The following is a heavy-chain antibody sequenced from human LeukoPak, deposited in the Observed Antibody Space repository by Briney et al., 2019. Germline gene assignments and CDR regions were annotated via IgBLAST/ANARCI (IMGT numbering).Heavy chain of an antibody. J-gene: IGHJ6*03. CDR1: GGSISSYY. CDR2: IYYSGST. CDR3: ARDTRPDYGDYGGLYYYYYMDV. Sequence: SETLSLTCTVSGGSISSYYWSWIRQPPGKGLEWIGYIYYSGSTNYNPSLKSRVTISVDTSKNQFSLKLSSVTAADTAMYYCARDTRPDYGDYGGLYYYYYMDVWGKGTTVTVSS. D-gene: IGHD4-17*01. V-gene: IGHV4-59*01.